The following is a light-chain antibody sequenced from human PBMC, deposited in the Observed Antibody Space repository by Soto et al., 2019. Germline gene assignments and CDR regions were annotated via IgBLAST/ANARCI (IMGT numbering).Light chain of an antibody. Sequence: EIVLTQSPATLSLSPGNGATLSCRASQSVAKYLVWYQQKPGQSPRLLIYETSERASGVPARFSGSGSGTDFTLTISSLEPEDFASYYCQQRVSGPWTFGQGTRVEF. CDR2: ETS. CDR1: QSVAKY. J-gene: IGKJ1*01. V-gene: IGKV3-11*01. CDR3: QQRVSGPWT.